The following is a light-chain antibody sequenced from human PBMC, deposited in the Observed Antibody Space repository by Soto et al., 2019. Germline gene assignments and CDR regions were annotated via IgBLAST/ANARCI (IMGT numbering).Light chain of an antibody. CDR3: QQYHSYSGT. CDR2: DAS. V-gene: IGKV1-5*01. CDR1: QSISSW. J-gene: IGKJ1*01. Sequence: DIQTTQSPSTLSASVGDRVTITCRASQSISSWLAWYQQKPGKAPKLLIYDASSLESGVPSRFSGSGSGTEFTLTISSLQPDDFATYYCQQYHSYSGTFGQGTKVDIK.